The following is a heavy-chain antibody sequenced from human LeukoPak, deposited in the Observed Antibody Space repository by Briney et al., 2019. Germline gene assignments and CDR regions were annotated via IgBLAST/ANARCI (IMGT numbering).Heavy chain of an antibody. J-gene: IGHJ4*02. CDR1: GFTFDDYA. Sequence: GGSLRLSCAASGFTFDDYAMHWVRQAPGKGLEWVSGISWNSGSIGYADSVKGRFTISRDNAKNSLYLQMNSLRAEVMALYYCAKDGDVRYCSGGSCHLGGGYFDYWGQGTLVTVSS. V-gene: IGHV3-9*03. CDR2: ISWNSGSI. CDR3: AKDGDVRYCSGGSCHLGGGYFDY. D-gene: IGHD2-15*01.